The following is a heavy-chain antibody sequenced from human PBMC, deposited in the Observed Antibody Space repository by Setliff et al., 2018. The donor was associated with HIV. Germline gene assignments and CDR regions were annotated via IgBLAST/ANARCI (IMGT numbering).Heavy chain of an antibody. J-gene: IGHJ1*01. CDR1: GYTFTNYY. CDR3: ATDPGYSSTWYSESFQH. Sequence: GASVKVSCKASGYTFTNYYMHWVRQAPGQGLEWMGWINPNSGGTNYAQKFQGRVTMTRDTSTDTAYMELSSLRSDDTAMYYCATDPGYSSTWYSESFQHWGQGTVVTVSS. D-gene: IGHD6-13*01. V-gene: IGHV1-2*02. CDR2: INPNSGGT.